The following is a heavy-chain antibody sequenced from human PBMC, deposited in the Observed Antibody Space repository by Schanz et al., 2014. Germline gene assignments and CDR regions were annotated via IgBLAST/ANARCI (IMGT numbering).Heavy chain of an antibody. CDR2: MYINSGST. D-gene: IGHD5-12*01. CDR3: ARDGGRDGYNLAFDV. CDR1: GFTFSDYY. V-gene: IGHV3-11*05. Sequence: QVQLVESGGGLVKPGGSLRLSCAASGFTFSDYYMSWVRQAPGKGLEWISSMYINSGSTQYADSVKGRFIISRDSSKNTLFLQMNRLRAEDTAVYFCARDGGRDGYNLAFDVWGQGTLVTVSS. J-gene: IGHJ3*01.